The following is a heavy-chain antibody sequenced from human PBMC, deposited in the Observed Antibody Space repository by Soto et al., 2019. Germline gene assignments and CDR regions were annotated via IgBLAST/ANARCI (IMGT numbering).Heavy chain of an antibody. CDR2: IWYDGSNK. J-gene: IGHJ6*02. CDR1: GFTFSSYG. CDR3: ARDGDGGYYNYGMDV. V-gene: IGHV3-33*01. D-gene: IGHD3-22*01. Sequence: GGSLRLSCAASGFTFSSYGMHWVRQAPGKGLEWVAVIWYDGSNKYYADSVKGRFTISRDNSKNTLDLQMNSLRAEDTAVYYCARDGDGGYYNYGMDVWGQGTTVTVSS.